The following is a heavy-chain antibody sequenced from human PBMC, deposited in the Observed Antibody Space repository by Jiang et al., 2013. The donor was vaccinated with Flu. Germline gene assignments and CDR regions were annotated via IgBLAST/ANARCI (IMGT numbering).Heavy chain of an antibody. CDR3: ARVCKYRSGSGDGLRY. D-gene: IGHD5-12*01. CDR1: GYTFTSYG. Sequence: SGAEVKKPGASVKVSCKASGYTFTSYGISWVRQAPGQGLEWMGWISAYNGNTNYAQKLQGRVTMTTDTSTSTAYMELRSLRSDDTAVYYCARVCKYRSGSGDGLRYWGQGPWSPSPQ. CDR2: ISAYNGNT. V-gene: IGHV1-18*04. J-gene: IGHJ4*02.